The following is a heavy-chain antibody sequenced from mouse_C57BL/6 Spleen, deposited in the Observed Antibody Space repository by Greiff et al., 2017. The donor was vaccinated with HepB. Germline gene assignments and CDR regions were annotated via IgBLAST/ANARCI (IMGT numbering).Heavy chain of an antibody. CDR2: INPNNGGT. V-gene: IGHV1-18*01. D-gene: IGHD2-4*01. CDR1: GYTFTDYN. J-gene: IGHJ4*01. CDR3: ARGGLRGPPYAMDY. Sequence: VQLQQSGPELVKPGASVKIPCKASGYTFTDYNMDWVKQSHGKSLEWIGDINPNNGGTIYNQNFKGKAKLTVDKSSSTADMERRSLTSEDTAVYYCARGGLRGPPYAMDYWGQGTSVTVSS.